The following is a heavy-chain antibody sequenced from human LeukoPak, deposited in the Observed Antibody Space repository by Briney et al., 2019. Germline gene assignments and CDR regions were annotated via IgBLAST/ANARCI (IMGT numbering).Heavy chain of an antibody. CDR2: IYYSGST. V-gene: IGHV4-59*05. Sequence: SETLSLTCTVSGGSISSDYWSWIRQPPGKGLEWIGSIYYSGSTYYNPSLKSRVTISVDTSKNQFSLKLSSVTAADTAVYYCARGLVNYDFWSGYPRTNNWFDPWGQGTLVTVSS. J-gene: IGHJ5*02. D-gene: IGHD3-3*01. CDR1: GGSISSDY. CDR3: ARGLVNYDFWSGYPRTNNWFDP.